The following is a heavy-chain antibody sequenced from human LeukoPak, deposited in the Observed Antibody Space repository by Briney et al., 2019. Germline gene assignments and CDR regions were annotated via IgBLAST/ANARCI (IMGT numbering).Heavy chain of an antibody. V-gene: IGHV3-7*04. J-gene: IGHJ4*02. CDR3: ARATWYGDYVDY. D-gene: IGHD4-17*01. CDR1: GFTFSSYW. Sequence: GGSLRLXCAASGFTFSSYWMSWGRQAPGKGLEWVANINQDGSEKYYVDSVKGRFTISRDNAKNSLYLQMNSLRAEDTAVYYCARATWYGDYVDYWGQGTLVTVSS. CDR2: INQDGSEK.